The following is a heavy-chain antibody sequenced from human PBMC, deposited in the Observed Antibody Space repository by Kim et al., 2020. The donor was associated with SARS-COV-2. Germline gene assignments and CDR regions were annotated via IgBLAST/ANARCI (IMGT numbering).Heavy chain of an antibody. J-gene: IGHJ3*02. CDR2: ISSSGSTI. V-gene: IGHV3-11*01. CDR3: ARDTLAAAGDEWGAFDI. CDR1: GFTFSDYY. Sequence: GGSLRLSCAASGFTFSDYYMSWIRQAPGKGLEWVSYISSSGSTIYYADSVNGRFTISRDNAKNSLYLQMNSLRAEDTAVYYCARDTLAAAGDEWGAFDIWGQGTMVTVSS. D-gene: IGHD6-13*01.